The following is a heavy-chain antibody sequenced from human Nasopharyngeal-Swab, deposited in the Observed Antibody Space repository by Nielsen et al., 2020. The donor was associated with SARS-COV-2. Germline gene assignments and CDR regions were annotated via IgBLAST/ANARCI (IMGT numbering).Heavy chain of an antibody. CDR1: GFTFSSYW. V-gene: IGHV3-7*03. CDR3: ARDSRGNSYGYIYFDY. Sequence: GGSLRLSCAASGFTFSSYWMSWVRQAPGKGLEWVANIKQDGSEKYYVDSVKGRFTISRDNAKNSLYLQMNSLRAEDTAVYYCARDSRGNSYGYIYFDYWGQGTLVTVSS. D-gene: IGHD5-18*01. J-gene: IGHJ4*02. CDR2: IKQDGSEK.